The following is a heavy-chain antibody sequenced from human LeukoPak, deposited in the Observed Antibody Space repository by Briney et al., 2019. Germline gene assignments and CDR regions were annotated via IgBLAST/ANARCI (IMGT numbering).Heavy chain of an antibody. CDR2: IWYDGSNK. D-gene: IGHD2-2*02. V-gene: IGHV3-33*01. J-gene: IGHJ4*02. Sequence: GGPLRLSCAASGFTFSSYGMHWVRQAPGKGLEWVAVIWYDGSNKYYADSVKGRFTISRDNSKNTLYLQMNSLRAEDTAVYYCARGLCSSTSCYIRNWGQGTLVTVSS. CDR3: ARGLCSSTSCYIRN. CDR1: GFTFSSYG.